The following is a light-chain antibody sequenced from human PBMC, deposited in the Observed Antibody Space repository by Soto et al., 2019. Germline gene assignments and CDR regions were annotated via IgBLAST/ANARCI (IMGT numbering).Light chain of an antibody. CDR3: QQRTHWPPYT. CDR1: QSVSSY. Sequence: IVLTQSPATLSLSPGERATLSCRVSQSVSSYLAWYQQKTGQGPRLLIFATTTRATGIPARFSGSGSGTDFTLTISSLEPEDFAVYYCQQRTHWPPYTFGQGTRLESN. CDR2: ATT. V-gene: IGKV3-11*01. J-gene: IGKJ2*01.